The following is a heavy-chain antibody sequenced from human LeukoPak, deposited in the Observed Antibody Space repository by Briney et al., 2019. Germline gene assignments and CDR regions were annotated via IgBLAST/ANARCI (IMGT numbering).Heavy chain of an antibody. Sequence: ASVKVSCKVSGYTFTDYYMHWVQQAPGKGLEWMGLVDPEDGETIYAEKFQGRATITADTSTDTAYMELSSLRSEDTAVYYCATGFSSSSPALDPWGQGTLVTVSS. CDR1: GYTFTDYY. D-gene: IGHD6-6*01. CDR2: VDPEDGET. J-gene: IGHJ5*02. CDR3: ATGFSSSSPALDP. V-gene: IGHV1-69-2*01.